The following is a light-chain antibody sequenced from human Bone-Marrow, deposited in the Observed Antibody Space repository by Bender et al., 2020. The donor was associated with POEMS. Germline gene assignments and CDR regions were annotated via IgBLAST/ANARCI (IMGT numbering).Light chain of an antibody. CDR3: QSYDSSNQV. CDR2: DVS. CDR1: NSDIGGYNS. Sequence: QSALTQPASVSGSPGQSITISCTGANSDIGGYNSVSWYQQHPGKAPKLMIYDVSNRPSGVSSRFSGSKSGNTASLTISGLQAEDEADYYCQSYDSSNQVFGGGTKLTVL. J-gene: IGLJ3*02. V-gene: IGLV2-14*01.